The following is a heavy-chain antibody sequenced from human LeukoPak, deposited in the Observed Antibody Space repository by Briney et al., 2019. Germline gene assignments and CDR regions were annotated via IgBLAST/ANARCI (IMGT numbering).Heavy chain of an antibody. CDR2: INHSGST. J-gene: IGHJ5*02. CDR1: GGSFSGYY. D-gene: IGHD2-2*01. CDR3: ARGHRLLGYCSSTSCHEFLLDRYNWFDP. Sequence: SETLSLTCAVYGGSFSGYYWSWIRQPPGKGLEWIGEINHSGSTNYNPSLKSRVTISVDTSKNQFSLRRSSVTAADTAVYYCARGHRLLGYCSSTSCHEFLLDRYNWFDPWGQGTLVTVSS. V-gene: IGHV4-34*01.